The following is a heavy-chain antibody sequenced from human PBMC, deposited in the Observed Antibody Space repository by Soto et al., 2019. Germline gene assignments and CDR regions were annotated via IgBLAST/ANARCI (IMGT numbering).Heavy chain of an antibody. CDR1: GFTFSSYS. CDR2: ISSSSSYI. V-gene: IGHV3-21*01. CDR3: ARDLPDCSGGSCYSVEYYYGMDV. D-gene: IGHD2-15*01. Sequence: GGSLRLSCAASGFTFSSYSMNWVRQAPGKGLEWVSSISSSSSYIYYADSVKGRFIISRDNAKNSLYLQMNSLRAEDTAVYYCARDLPDCSGGSCYSVEYYYGMDVWGQGTTVTVSS. J-gene: IGHJ6*02.